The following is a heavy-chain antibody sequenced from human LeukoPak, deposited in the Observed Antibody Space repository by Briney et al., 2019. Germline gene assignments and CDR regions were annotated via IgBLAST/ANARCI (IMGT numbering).Heavy chain of an antibody. V-gene: IGHV4-30-4*08. D-gene: IGHD1-26*01. CDR3: ARSLGGNYYEGFDY. J-gene: IGHJ4*02. CDR1: GGSISSGDHY. Sequence: SETLSLTCTVSGGSISSGDHYWSWIRQPPGKGLEWIGYISYSGSTYYSPSLKSRVTISADTSKNQFSLKLSSVTAADTAVYYCARSLGGNYYEGFDYWGQGTLVTVSS. CDR2: ISYSGST.